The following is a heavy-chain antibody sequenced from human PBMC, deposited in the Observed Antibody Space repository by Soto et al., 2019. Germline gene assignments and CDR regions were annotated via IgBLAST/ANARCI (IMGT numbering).Heavy chain of an antibody. D-gene: IGHD4-17*01. CDR1: GGSISSSSYY. J-gene: IGHJ4*02. Sequence: SETLSLTCTVSGGSISSSSYYWGWIRQPPGKGLEWIGNIFYSGSTYYNPSLKSRVTMSVDTSKNQFSLELSSVTAADTAVYYCARPAATVTTWYYFDHWGQGTQVTVS. CDR3: ARPAATVTTWYYFDH. V-gene: IGHV4-39*01. CDR2: IFYSGST.